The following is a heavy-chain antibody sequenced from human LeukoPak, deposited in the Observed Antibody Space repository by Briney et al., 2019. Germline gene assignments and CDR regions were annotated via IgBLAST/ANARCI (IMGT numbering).Heavy chain of an antibody. V-gene: IGHV4-34*01. CDR2: INHSGST. CDR1: GGSFSGYY. J-gene: IGHJ5*02. D-gene: IGHD3-22*01. Sequence: SETLSLTCAVYGGSFSGYYWSWIRQPPRKGLEWIGEINHSGSTNYNPSLKSRVTISVDTSKNQFSLKLSSVTAADTAVYYCAPDAYYYDSSGYYQGWFDPWGQGTLVTVSS. CDR3: APDAYYYDSSGYYQGWFDP.